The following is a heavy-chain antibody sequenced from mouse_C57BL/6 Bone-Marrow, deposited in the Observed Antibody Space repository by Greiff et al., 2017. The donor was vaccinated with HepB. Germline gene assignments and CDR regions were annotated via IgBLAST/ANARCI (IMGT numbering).Heavy chain of an antibody. CDR3: AIYDYPAWFAY. D-gene: IGHD2-4*01. CDR1: GYTFTSYW. J-gene: IGHJ3*01. V-gene: IGHV1-7*01. CDR2: INPSSGYT. Sequence: VQLQQSGAELAKPGASVKLSCKASGYTFTSYWMHWVKQRPGQGLEWIGYINPSSGYTKYNQKFKDKATLTADKSSSTAYMQLSSLTSEDSAVYYCAIYDYPAWFAYWGQGTLVTVSA.